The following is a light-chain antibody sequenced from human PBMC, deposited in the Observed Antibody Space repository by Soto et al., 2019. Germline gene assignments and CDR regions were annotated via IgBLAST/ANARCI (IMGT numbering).Light chain of an antibody. Sequence: DIQMTQSPSSLSASVGDRVTITCQASQDISNYLNWYQQTPGKAPXXLIYDASNLETGVPSRFSESGSGTDFTLTVSSLQPEDFATDYCHPSYDIPTFRQGTRLEIK. J-gene: IGKJ5*01. CDR1: QDISNY. CDR3: HPSYDIPT. V-gene: IGKV1-33*01. CDR2: DAS.